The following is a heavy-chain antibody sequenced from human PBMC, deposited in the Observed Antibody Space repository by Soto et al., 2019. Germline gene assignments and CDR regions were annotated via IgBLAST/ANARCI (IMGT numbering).Heavy chain of an antibody. CDR1: GFTFSSYG. J-gene: IGHJ1*01. D-gene: IGHD6-13*01. CDR2: IWYDGSNK. Sequence: GSLRLSCAAPGFTFSSYGMHWVRQAPGKGLEWVAVIWYDGSNKYYADSVKGRFTISRDNSKNTLYLQMNSLRAEDTAVYYCARGGSSSWYKGEYFQHWGQGTLVTVSS. CDR3: ARGGSSSWYKGEYFQH. V-gene: IGHV3-33*01.